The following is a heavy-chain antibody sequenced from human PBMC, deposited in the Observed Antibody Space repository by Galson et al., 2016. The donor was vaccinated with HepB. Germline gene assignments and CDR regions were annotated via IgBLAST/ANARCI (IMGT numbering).Heavy chain of an antibody. J-gene: IGHJ3*02. Sequence: SLRLSCAASGFTFSSYAMSWVRQAPGKGLEWVSAISGSGGSTYYADSVKGRFTISRDNSKNTLYLQMNSLRAEDTAVYYCARDRRSGSYGDDFHIWGQGTMVAVSS. CDR3: ARDRRSGSYGDDFHI. V-gene: IGHV3-23*01. CDR2: ISGSGGST. D-gene: IGHD1-26*01. CDR1: GFTFSSYA.